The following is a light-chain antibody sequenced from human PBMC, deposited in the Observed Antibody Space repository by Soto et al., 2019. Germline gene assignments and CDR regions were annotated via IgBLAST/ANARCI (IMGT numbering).Light chain of an antibody. J-gene: IGKJ1*01. V-gene: IGKV1-17*01. Sequence: DLQLTQSPSFLSASVGDRVTITCWASQGIGNDLGWYQQKPGKAPKLRIYVATNLHNGVPSRFNGSGSRTEFTLTISSLQPENFAIYHCLQRNTHPWTFGQGTKVEIK. CDR3: LQRNTHPWT. CDR1: QGIGND. CDR2: VAT.